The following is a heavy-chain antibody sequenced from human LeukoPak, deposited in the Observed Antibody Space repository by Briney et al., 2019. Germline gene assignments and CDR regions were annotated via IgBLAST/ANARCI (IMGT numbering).Heavy chain of an antibody. D-gene: IGHD1-26*01. J-gene: IGHJ1*01. CDR3: ARDRRIVGATGSFQH. V-gene: IGHV3-30*03. CDR2: ISYDGSNK. Sequence: GGSLRLSCAASGFTFSSYGMHWVRQAPGKGLEWVAVISYDGSNKYYADSVKGRFTISRDNSKNTLYLQMNSLRAEDTAVYYCARDRRIVGATGSFQHWGQGTLVTVSS. CDR1: GFTFSSYG.